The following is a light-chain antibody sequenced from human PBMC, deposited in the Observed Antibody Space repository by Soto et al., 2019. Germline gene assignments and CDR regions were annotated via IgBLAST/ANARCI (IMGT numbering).Light chain of an antibody. CDR1: QSVSSSY. V-gene: IGKV3-20*01. Sequence: EIVLTQSPGTLSLSPGERATLSCRASQSVSSSYLAWYQQKPGQAPRLLIYGASSRATGIPDRFSGSGSGTDLHLTISRLEPEEFAVYYCQQYGSSGWTFGQGTKVESK. J-gene: IGKJ1*01. CDR3: QQYGSSGWT. CDR2: GAS.